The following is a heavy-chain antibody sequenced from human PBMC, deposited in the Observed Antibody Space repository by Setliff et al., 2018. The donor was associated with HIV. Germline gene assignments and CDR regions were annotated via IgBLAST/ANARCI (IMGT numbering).Heavy chain of an antibody. V-gene: IGHV4-59*01. CDR3: ARVVPAKNYYDSSPYFDY. Sequence: PSETLSLTCTVSGGPISSYYWSWIRQPPGKGLEWIGYIYYSGSTNYNPSLKSRVTISVDTSKNQFSLKPSSVTAADTAVYYCARVVPAKNYYDSSPYFDYWGQGTLVTVSS. D-gene: IGHD3-22*01. CDR2: IYYSGST. CDR1: GGPISSYY. J-gene: IGHJ4*02.